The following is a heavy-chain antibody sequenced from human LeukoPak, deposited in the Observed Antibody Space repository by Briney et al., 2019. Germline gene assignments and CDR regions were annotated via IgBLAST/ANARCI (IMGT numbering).Heavy chain of an antibody. CDR3: ARDGYRSGGSCYDYYYYMDV. J-gene: IGHJ6*03. CDR2: ISSSSSTI. Sequence: GGSLRLSCAASGFTFSSYSMNWVRQAPGKGLEWVSYISSSSSTIYYADSVKGRFTISRDNAKNSLYLQMNSLRAEDTAVYYCARDGYRSGGSCYDYYYYMDVWGKGTTVTVSS. CDR1: GFTFSSYS. D-gene: IGHD2-15*01. V-gene: IGHV3-48*01.